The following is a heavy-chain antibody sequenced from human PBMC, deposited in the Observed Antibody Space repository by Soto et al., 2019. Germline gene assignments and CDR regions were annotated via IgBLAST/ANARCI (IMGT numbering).Heavy chain of an antibody. CDR2: INPNSGGT. CDR1: GYTFTGYY. Sequence: QVQLVQSGAEVKKPGASVKVSCEASGYTFTGYYIHWVRQAPGQGLEWMGWINPNSGGTKYPQKFQGRVTMTRDTSISTVYMSLTGLKSDDTAVYFCVRDLAKGGGSAGFDYWGQGTLVAVSS. CDR3: VRDLAKGGGSAGFDY. J-gene: IGHJ4*02. V-gene: IGHV1-2*02. D-gene: IGHD2-15*01.